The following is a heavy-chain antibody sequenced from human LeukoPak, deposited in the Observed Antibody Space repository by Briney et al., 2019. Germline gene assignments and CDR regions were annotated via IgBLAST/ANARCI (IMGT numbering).Heavy chain of an antibody. Sequence: SEPLSLACTVSGGSISSSSYYCGWIRQPPGKGLEWIGSIYYSGSTYYNPSLKSRVTISVDTSKNQFSLKLSSVTAADTAVYYCARVRGYDKRFDYWGQGTLVTVSS. CDR2: IYYSGST. J-gene: IGHJ4*02. CDR3: ARVRGYDKRFDY. CDR1: GGSISSSSYY. D-gene: IGHD5-12*01. V-gene: IGHV4-39*01.